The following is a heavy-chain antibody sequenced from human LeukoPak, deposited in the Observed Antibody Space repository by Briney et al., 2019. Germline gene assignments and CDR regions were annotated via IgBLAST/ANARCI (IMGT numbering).Heavy chain of an antibody. Sequence: ASVKVSCKASGGTFSSYAISWVRQAPGQGLEWMGRIIPIFGTANYAQKFQGRDTITTDEPTSTAYMELSSLRSEDTAVYYCAVPRDGYNNDYWGQGTLVTVSS. V-gene: IGHV1-69*05. CDR3: AVPRDGYNNDY. J-gene: IGHJ4*02. D-gene: IGHD5-24*01. CDR2: IIPIFGTA. CDR1: GGTFSSYA.